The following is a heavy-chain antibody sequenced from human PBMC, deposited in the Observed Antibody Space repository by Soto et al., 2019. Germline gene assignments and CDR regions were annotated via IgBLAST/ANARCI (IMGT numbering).Heavy chain of an antibody. V-gene: IGHV3-23*01. D-gene: IGHD3-10*01. J-gene: IGHJ6*02. CDR2: ISPTDEQR. CDR3: AKRYGSGSYRDFNSYYGMDI. Sequence: PGGSLRLSCAASRFTFRNYGMSWVRQGPGKGLEWVSGISPTDEQRFYVDSVKGRFFISRDNSQNTLSLEMSNLRAEDTAVYYCAKRYGSGSYRDFNSYYGMDIWGQGTSVTVSS. CDR1: RFTFRNYG.